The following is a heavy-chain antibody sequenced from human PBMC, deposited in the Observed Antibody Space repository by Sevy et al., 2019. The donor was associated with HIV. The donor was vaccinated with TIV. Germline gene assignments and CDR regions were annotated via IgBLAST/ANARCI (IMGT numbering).Heavy chain of an antibody. CDR2: INPNSGGT. V-gene: IGHV1-2*02. D-gene: IGHD3-22*01. J-gene: IGHJ3*02. CDR1: GYTFTGYY. Sequence: ALVKVSCKASGYTFTGYYMHWVRQAPGQGLEWMGWINPNSGGTNYAQKFQGRVTMNRDTSISTAYMELSRLRSDDTAVYYCARVRYYYDSSGYYHDGAFDIWGQGTMVTVSS. CDR3: ARVRYYYDSSGYYHDGAFDI.